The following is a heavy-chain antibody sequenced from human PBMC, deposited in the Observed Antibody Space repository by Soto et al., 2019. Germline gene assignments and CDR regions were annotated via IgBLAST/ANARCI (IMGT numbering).Heavy chain of an antibody. CDR2: IIPIFGTA. V-gene: IGHV1-69*13. CDR3: ARGNYCSSTSCPFSYNWFDP. J-gene: IGHJ5*02. Sequence: SVKVSCKASGGTFSSYAISWVRQAPGQGLEWMGGIIPIFGTANYAQKFQGRVTITADESTSTAYMELSSLRSEDMAVYYCARGNYCSSTSCPFSYNWFDPWGQGTLVTVSS. CDR1: GGTFSSYA. D-gene: IGHD2-2*01.